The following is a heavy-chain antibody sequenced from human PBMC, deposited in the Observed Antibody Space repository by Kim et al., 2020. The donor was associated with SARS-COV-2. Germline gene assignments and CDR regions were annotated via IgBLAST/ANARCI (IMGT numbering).Heavy chain of an antibody. CDR1: GYTFTGYY. CDR2: INPKTGDT. Sequence: ASVKVSCKASGYTFTGYYMHWVRQAPGQGLEWMGRINPKTGDTNYAQKFQGRVTMTRDTSISTAYMELSSLRSDDTAVYYCARVLGAPGTFWLLTYWGLGTPVTVSS. J-gene: IGHJ4*02. V-gene: IGHV1-2*06. CDR3: ARVLGAPGTFWLLTY. D-gene: IGHD1-26*01.